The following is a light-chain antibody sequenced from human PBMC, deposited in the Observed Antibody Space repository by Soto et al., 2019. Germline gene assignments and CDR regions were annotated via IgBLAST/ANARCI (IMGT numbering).Light chain of an antibody. CDR2: GAS. CDR1: QSISTY. J-gene: IGKJ4*01. V-gene: IGKV1-39*01. CDR3: QQTFITPPLT. Sequence: IQMTQSPSSLSASIGDRITITCRASQSISTYLNWYQQKPGKAPSLLIYGASTLQSGVPSRFSGSGSATDFTLTISSLQPEDFATYYCQQTFITPPLTFGGGTKVEIK.